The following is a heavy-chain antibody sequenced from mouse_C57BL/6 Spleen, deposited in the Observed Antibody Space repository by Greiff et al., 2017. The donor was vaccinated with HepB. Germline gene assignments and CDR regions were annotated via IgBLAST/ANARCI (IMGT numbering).Heavy chain of an antibody. D-gene: IGHD1-1*01. V-gene: IGHV1-62-2*01. J-gene: IGHJ1*03. CDR1: GYTFTEYT. Sequence: QVQLQQSGAELVKPGASVKLSCKASGYTFTEYTIHWVKQRSGQGLEWIGWFYPGSGSIKYNEKFKDKATLTADKSSSTVYMELSRLTSEDSAVYFCARHEGYYYGSSPYWYFDVWGTGTTVTVSS. CDR3: ARHEGYYYGSSPYWYFDV. CDR2: FYPGSGSI.